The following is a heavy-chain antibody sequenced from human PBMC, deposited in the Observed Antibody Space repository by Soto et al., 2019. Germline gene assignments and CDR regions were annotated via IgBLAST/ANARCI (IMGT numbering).Heavy chain of an antibody. D-gene: IGHD6-13*01. Sequence: PGGSLRLSCAASGFTFDDYAMHWVRQVPGKGLEWVSGINWNSGSIGYGDSAKGRFAISRDNAKNSLHLQMNSLSAEDTAFYYCVKDESINWYSGHFRHWGQGTLVTVS. J-gene: IGHJ1*01. CDR1: GFTFDDYA. CDR3: VKDESINWYSGHFRH. CDR2: INWNSGSI. V-gene: IGHV3-9*01.